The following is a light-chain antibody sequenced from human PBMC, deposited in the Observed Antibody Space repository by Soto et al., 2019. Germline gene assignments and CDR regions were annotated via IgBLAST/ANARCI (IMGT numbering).Light chain of an antibody. CDR3: RSYTSSSTHV. J-gene: IGLJ1*01. CDR2: DVS. Sequence: QSALTQPASVSGSPGQSITISCTGTSSDVGAYTFVSWYQQHPDKVPKLMIFDVSRRPSGVSDRFSGSKSGNTASLTISGRQPEDEADYYCRSYTSSSTHVFGSGTKVTVL. V-gene: IGLV2-14*03. CDR1: SSDVGAYTF.